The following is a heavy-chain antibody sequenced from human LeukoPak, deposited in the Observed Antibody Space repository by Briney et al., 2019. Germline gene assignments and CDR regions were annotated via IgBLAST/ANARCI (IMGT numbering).Heavy chain of an antibody. CDR1: GGSISSYY. Sequence: PSETLSLTCTVSGGSISSYYWSWIRQPPGKGLEWIGYIYYSGSTNYNPSLKSRVTISVDTSKNQFSLKLSSVAAADTAVYYCARDVSIAVAGTSRRLWYLDLWGRGTLVTVSS. CDR3: ARDVSIAVAGTSRRLWYLDL. CDR2: IYYSGST. V-gene: IGHV4-59*01. J-gene: IGHJ2*01. D-gene: IGHD6-19*01.